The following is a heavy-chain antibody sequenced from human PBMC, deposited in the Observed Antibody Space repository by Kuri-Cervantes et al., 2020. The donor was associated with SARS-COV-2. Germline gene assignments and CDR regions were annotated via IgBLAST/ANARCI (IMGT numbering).Heavy chain of an antibody. Sequence: SETLSLTCAISGDSVSSNSAAWNWIRQSPSRGLEWLGRTFYRSKWYNDYAVSVKSRIAINPDTSKNQFSLQLNSVTPEDTAVYYCARDRDPAGGMDVWGQGTTVTVSS. CDR2: TFYRSKWYN. J-gene: IGHJ6*02. CDR1: GDSVSSNSAA. V-gene: IGHV6-1*01. D-gene: IGHD6-13*01. CDR3: ARDRDPAGGMDV.